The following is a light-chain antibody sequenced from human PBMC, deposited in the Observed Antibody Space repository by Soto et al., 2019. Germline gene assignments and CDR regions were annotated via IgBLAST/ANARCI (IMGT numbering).Light chain of an antibody. CDR3: QRRSNWPRT. CDR2: DAS. Sequence: EIVLTHSPATLYLPPGEIATLSCRASQRVSSSLGWYQQIPGQPPRLLIYDASTRATGIPARSSGSGSGTDFTLTISSIGHEHFAVYYCQRRSNWPRTFGQGTKREIK. J-gene: IGKJ2*01. V-gene: IGKV3-11*01. CDR1: QRVSSS.